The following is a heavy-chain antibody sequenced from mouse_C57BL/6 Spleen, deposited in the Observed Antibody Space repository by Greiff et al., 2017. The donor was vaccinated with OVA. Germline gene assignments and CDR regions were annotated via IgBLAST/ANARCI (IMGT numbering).Heavy chain of an antibody. CDR3: SRGYSPYYGMDY. CDR1: GYTFTSYW. CDR2: IHPNSGST. Sequence: QVQLQQPGAELVKPGASVKLSCKASGYTFTSYWMHWVKQRPGQGLEWIGMIHPNSGSTNYNEKFKSKATLTVDKSSSTAYMQLSSLTSEDSAVYYCSRGYSPYYGMDYWGQGTSVTVSS. D-gene: IGHD2-12*01. J-gene: IGHJ4*01. V-gene: IGHV1-64*01.